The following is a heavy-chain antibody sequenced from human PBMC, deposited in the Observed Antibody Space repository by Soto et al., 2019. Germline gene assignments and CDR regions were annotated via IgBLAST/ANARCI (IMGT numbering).Heavy chain of an antibody. CDR3: AIGYCGLSCQDEVKDAFDM. V-gene: IGHV3-21*01. D-gene: IGHD2-21*01. J-gene: IGHJ3*02. CDR1: GFTFSSHS. CDR2: ISSSSTYI. Sequence: GGSLRLSCAASGFTFSSHSMNWVRQAPGKGLEWVASISSSSTYIYYGDSVMGRLTISRDNAKNSLYLQMNSLRAEDTAVYYCAIGYCGLSCQDEVKDAFDMWGQGTMVTVSS.